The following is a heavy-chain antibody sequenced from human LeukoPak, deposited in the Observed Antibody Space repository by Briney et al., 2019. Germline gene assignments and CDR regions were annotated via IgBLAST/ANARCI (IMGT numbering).Heavy chain of an antibody. V-gene: IGHV1-18*01. CDR2: ISAYNGNT. D-gene: IGHD3-9*01. Sequence: PGASVKVSCKASGYTFTSYGISWVRQAPGQGLEWVGWISAYNGNTNYAQKLQGRVTMTTDTSTSTAYMELRSLRSDDTAVYYCARLGELRYFDWLPEVRDAFDIWGQGTMVTVSS. CDR1: GYTFTSYG. J-gene: IGHJ3*02. CDR3: ARLGELRYFDWLPEVRDAFDI.